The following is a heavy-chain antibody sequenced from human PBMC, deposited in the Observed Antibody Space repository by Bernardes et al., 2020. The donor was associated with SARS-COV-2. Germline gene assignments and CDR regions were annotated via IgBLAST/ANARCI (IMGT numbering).Heavy chain of an antibody. CDR2: ISSDGSNK. CDR3: TTETPLTTFDY. J-gene: IGHJ4*02. V-gene: IGHV3-30-3*01. Sequence: GGSLRLSCAASGISFRNYHMHWVRQAPGKGLDWVTFISSDGSNKYYADSVRGRFTISRDNSNNTLWLQMNSLRAEDTALYYCTTETPLTTFDYWGQGTLVTVSS. CDR1: GISFRNYH. D-gene: IGHD4-17*01.